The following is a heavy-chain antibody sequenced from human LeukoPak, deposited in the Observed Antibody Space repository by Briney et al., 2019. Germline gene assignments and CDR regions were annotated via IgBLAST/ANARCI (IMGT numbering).Heavy chain of an antibody. Sequence: GGSLRLSCAASGFTFSNFAMSWVRQAPGKGLEWVSVIYRDGSTYYADSVKGRFTISRDNSKNTLYLQMDSLRAEDTAVYYCARLSVTTWYYFDYWAQGALVTVSS. CDR1: GFTFSNFA. D-gene: IGHD4-17*01. J-gene: IGHJ4*02. CDR2: IYRDGST. V-gene: IGHV3-66*01. CDR3: ARLSVTTWYYFDY.